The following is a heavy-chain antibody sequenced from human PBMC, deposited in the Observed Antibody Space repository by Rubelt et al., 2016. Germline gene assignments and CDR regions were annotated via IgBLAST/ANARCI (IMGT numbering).Heavy chain of an antibody. Sequence: QVQLQQWGAGLLKPSETLSLTCIVYGGSFDGYHWTWIRQPPGKGLEWIGEITHSGSTYYNSSLQSRVSISVATSKAQFSMKLGSVTSAEPAVYYCARAPATVPEIVVDGFDIWGQGTMVTVSS. J-gene: IGHJ3*02. CDR3: ARAPATVPEIVVDGFDI. CDR1: GGSFDGYH. D-gene: IGHD2-21*01. V-gene: IGHV4-34*01. CDR2: ITHSGST.